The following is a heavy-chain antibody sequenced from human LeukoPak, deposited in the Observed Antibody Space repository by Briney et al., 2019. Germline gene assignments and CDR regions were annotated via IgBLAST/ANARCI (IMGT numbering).Heavy chain of an antibody. J-gene: IGHJ4*02. V-gene: IGHV1-69*04. D-gene: IGHD3-9*01. Sequence: SVKVSCKASGGTFSSYAISWVRQAPGQGLEWMGRIIPILGIANYAQKFQGRVTITADKSTSTAYMELSSLRSEDTAVYYCARNSDSRRYFDPMAFDYWGQGTLVTVSS. CDR1: GGTFSSYA. CDR2: IIPILGIA. CDR3: ARNSDSRRYFDPMAFDY.